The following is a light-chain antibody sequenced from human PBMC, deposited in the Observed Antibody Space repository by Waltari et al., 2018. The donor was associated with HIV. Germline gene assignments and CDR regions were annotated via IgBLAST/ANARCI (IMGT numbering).Light chain of an antibody. CDR2: QDK. CDR1: KLGNKY. CDR3: QAWDSSTVV. V-gene: IGLV3-1*01. J-gene: IGLJ3*02. Sequence: SYELTQPPSVSVSPGPTASITCPGDKLGNKYVCWYQQKPGQSPVLVIYQDKKRPSGIPERFSGSNSGNTATLTISGTQAVDEADYYCQAWDSSTVVFGGGTKLTVL.